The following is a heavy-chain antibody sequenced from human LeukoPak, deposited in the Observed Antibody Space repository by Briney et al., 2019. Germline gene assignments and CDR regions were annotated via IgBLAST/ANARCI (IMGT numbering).Heavy chain of an antibody. D-gene: IGHD2-21*02. CDR1: GFTFSSYS. V-gene: IGHV3-23*01. CDR2: ISSSSGGST. J-gene: IGHJ4*02. Sequence: GGSLRLSCAASGFTFSSYSMNWVRQAPGKGLEWVSSISSSSGGSTYYADSVKGRFTISRDNSKNTLYLQMNSLRAEDTAVYYCAKGHIVVVTAIQKVTLIDYWGQGTLVTVSS. CDR3: AKGHIVVVTAIQKVTLIDY.